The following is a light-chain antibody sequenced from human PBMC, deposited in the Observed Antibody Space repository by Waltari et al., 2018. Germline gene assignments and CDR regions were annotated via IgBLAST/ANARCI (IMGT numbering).Light chain of an antibody. J-gene: IGKJ4*01. CDR2: KAS. CDR1: QSITWW. V-gene: IGKV1-5*03. Sequence: DIHMTQSPSTLSAPVGDRVTITCRASQSITWWLAWYQQKPGKAPKLLISKASTLETGVPSRFSGTGSGTEFTLTINSLQPDDSATYFCQQYNPYPLTFGGGTTVGIK. CDR3: QQYNPYPLT.